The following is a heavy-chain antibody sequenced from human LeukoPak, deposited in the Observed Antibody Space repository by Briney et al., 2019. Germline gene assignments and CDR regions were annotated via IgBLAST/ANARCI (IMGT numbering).Heavy chain of an antibody. D-gene: IGHD3-10*01. J-gene: IGHJ4*02. CDR2: ISPNSGGT. CDR1: GYTFTGYY. V-gene: IGHV1-2*02. Sequence: ASVKVSCKASGYTFTGYYMHWVRQAPGQGLEWMGWISPNSGGTNYAQKFQGRVTMTRDTSISTAYMELSRLRSDDTAVYYCAREGFGEGPFDYWGQGTLVTVSS. CDR3: AREGFGEGPFDY.